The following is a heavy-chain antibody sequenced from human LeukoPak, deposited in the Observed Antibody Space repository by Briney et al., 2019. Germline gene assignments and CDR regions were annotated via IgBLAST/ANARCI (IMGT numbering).Heavy chain of an antibody. J-gene: IGHJ4*02. D-gene: IGHD5-24*01. CDR3: ASQMATIQTGDY. V-gene: IGHV3-30-3*01. CDR1: GFTFSSYA. Sequence: SGGSLRLSCAASGFTFSSYAMHWVRQAPGKWLEWVAVISYDGSNKYYADSVKGRFTISRDNSKNTLYLQMNSLRAEDTAVYYCASQMATIQTGDYWGQGTLVTVSS. CDR2: ISYDGSNK.